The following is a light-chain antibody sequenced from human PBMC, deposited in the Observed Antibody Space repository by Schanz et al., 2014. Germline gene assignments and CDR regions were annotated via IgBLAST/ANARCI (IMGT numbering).Light chain of an antibody. CDR3: SAYTDTSTPA. CDR2: EVS. Sequence: QSALTQPASVSGSPGQSITISCTGTASDVGGYNYVSWYQQYPGKAPKLMIYEVSKRPSGVSNRFSGSKSGNTASLTISGLQAEDEADYYCSAYTDTSTPAFGGGTKLTVL. CDR1: ASDVGGYNY. J-gene: IGLJ2*01. V-gene: IGLV2-14*01.